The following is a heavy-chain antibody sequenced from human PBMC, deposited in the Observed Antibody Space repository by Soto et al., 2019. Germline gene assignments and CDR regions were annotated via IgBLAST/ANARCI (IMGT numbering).Heavy chain of an antibody. Sequence: SGPTLVNPTQTLTLTFTVSGFSLSTSAVGVGWIRQPPGKALEWLAFIYWDDDKRYSPSLKSSLTITKDTSKNQVVLAMTNMDPVDTATYYCAHLVVAGLTYYFDYWGQGTLVTVSS. V-gene: IGHV2-5*02. J-gene: IGHJ4*02. CDR1: GFSLSTSAVG. D-gene: IGHD2-15*01. CDR2: IYWDDDK. CDR3: AHLVVAGLTYYFDY.